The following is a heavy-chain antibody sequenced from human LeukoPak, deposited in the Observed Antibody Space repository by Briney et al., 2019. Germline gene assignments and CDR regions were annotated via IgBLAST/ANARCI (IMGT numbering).Heavy chain of an antibody. CDR2: ISSSGST. V-gene: IGHV4-61*02. J-gene: IGHJ5*02. D-gene: IGHD3-10*01. CDR3: ARTPLELWFGELWDNWFDP. Sequence: SETLSLTCTVSGDSISSGDYYWSWIRQPAGKGLEWIGRISSSGSTYYNPSLKSRVTISVDTSKNQFSLKLSSVTAADTAVYYCARTPLELWFGELWDNWFDPWGQGTLVTVSS. CDR1: GDSISSGDYY.